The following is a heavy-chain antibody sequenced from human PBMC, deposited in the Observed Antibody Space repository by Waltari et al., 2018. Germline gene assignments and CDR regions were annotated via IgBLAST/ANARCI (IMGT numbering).Heavy chain of an antibody. Sequence: EVQLVQSGAEVKKPGESLKISCKGSGYSFTSYWIGWVRQMPGKGLEWMGIIYPGDSDTRYSPSFQGQVTISADKSISTAYLQWSSLKASDTAMYYCARRTTPYSGIHDAFDIWGQGTMVTVSS. D-gene: IGHD1-26*01. CDR2: IYPGDSDT. J-gene: IGHJ3*02. CDR1: GYSFTSYW. CDR3: ARRTTPYSGIHDAFDI. V-gene: IGHV5-51*01.